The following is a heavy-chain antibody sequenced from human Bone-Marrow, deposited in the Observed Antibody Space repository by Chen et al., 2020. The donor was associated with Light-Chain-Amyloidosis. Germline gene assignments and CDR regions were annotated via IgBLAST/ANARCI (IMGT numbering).Heavy chain of an antibody. CDR2: INHSGST. Sequence: QVQLQQWGAGLLKPSETLSLTCAVYGGSFSGYYWSWIRQPPRKGLEWIGEINHSGSTNYNPSLKSRVTISVDTSKNQFSLKLSSVTAADTAVYYCARGLFRIAARFDYWGQGTLVTVSS. J-gene: IGHJ4*02. D-gene: IGHD6-6*01. V-gene: IGHV4-34*01. CDR3: ARGLFRIAARFDY. CDR1: GGSFSGYY.